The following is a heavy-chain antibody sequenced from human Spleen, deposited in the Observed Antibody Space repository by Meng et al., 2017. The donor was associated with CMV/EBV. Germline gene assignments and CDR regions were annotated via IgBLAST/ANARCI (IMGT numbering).Heavy chain of an antibody. J-gene: IGHJ4*02. D-gene: IGHD3-22*01. CDR2: MRSGSNT. V-gene: IGHV3-53*01. CDR3: AREVSSSGYYYVRYFDF. CDR1: GYTFIAYY. Sequence: SCKASGYTFIAYYIHWVRQAPGKGLEWVALMRSGSNTDYADSVKGRFTVSRDNSRNTIYLQMNSLRAEDTAVYFCAREVSSSGYYYVRYFDFWGQGTLVTVSS.